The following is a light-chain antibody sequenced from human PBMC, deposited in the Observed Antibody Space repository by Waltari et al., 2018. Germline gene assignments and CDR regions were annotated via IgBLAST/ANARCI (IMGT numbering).Light chain of an antibody. CDR1: TSNIGLHA. V-gene: IGLV1-44*01. CDR3: GAWDGTLKTWL. Sequence: QYILTQAPSESGAPGQSITISCSGHTSNIGLHAVNWCQHFPGAAPKVLIYNNNERPSGISFRFSASKSGTSASLAISGLRSEDEADYYCGAWDGTLKTWLFGGGTKVTVL. CDR2: NNN. J-gene: IGLJ3*02.